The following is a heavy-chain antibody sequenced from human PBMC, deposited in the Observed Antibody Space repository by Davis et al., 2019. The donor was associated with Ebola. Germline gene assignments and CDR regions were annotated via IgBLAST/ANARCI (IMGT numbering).Heavy chain of an antibody. CDR3: ARDREPPYYMDV. Sequence: SETLSLTCTVSGGSISSYYWSWIRQPPGKGLEWIGYIYYSGSTNYNPSLKSRVTISVDTSKNQFSLKLSSVTAADTAVYYCARDREPPYYMDVWGKGTTVTVSS. CDR1: GGSISSYY. D-gene: IGHD1-14*01. CDR2: IYYSGST. J-gene: IGHJ6*03. V-gene: IGHV4-59*01.